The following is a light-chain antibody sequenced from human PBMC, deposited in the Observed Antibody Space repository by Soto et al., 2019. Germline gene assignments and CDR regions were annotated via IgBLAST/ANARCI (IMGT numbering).Light chain of an antibody. CDR2: GAS. CDR3: QQYNNWPLT. V-gene: IGKV3D-15*01. J-gene: IGKJ4*01. Sequence: EIVMTQSPATLSVSPGERATLSCRASQSVSTYLAWYQQKPGQAPRLLIYGASTRATGIPARFSGSGSGTEFTLTISSLQSEDFALYYGQQYNNWPLTFGGGTKVEIK. CDR1: QSVSTY.